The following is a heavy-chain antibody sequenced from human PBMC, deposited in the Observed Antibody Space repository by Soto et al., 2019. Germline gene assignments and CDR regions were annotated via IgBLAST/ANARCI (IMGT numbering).Heavy chain of an antibody. CDR2: IPGSGGHKLHP. CDR3: TSRSATVLSLTY. Sequence: PGGSLRLSCAASGFTFTNYAMSWVRLAPGQGLEWVSTIPGSGGHKLHPEYADSVKGRFTISRDNSKDTLYLQMDSLSAEDTAVYYCTSRSATVLSLTYWGPGTQVTVSS. J-gene: IGHJ4*02. CDR1: GFTFTNYA. D-gene: IGHD2-8*01. V-gene: IGHV3-23*01.